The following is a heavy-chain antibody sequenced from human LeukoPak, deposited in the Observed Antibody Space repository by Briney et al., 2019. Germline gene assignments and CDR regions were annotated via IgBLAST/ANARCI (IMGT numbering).Heavy chain of an antibody. CDR2: IKQDGSEK. V-gene: IGHV3-7*01. CDR1: GFTFSSHW. J-gene: IGHJ4*02. D-gene: IGHD6-13*01. Sequence: GGSLRLSCAVSGFTFSSHWMTWVRQAPGKGLEWVAYIKQDGSEKYYVDSVRGRFTISRDNAKNSLYLQINSLRAEDTAVYYCARIVPGLGSRWDYFEYWGQGTLVTVSS. CDR3: ARIVPGLGSRWDYFEY.